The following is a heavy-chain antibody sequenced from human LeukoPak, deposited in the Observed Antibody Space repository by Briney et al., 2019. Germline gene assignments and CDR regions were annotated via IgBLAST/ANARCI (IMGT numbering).Heavy chain of an antibody. CDR1: GFTVSTNY. CDR3: ARGLGYGSGPVDH. CDR2: IYSDGTT. V-gene: IGHV3-53*01. D-gene: IGHD3-10*01. J-gene: IGHJ4*02. Sequence: PGGSLRLSCAASGFTVSTNYMTWVRQAPGKGLEWVSVIYSDGTTYYADSVKGRFTISRENSKNTVYLQMNSLRAEDTAVYYCARGLGYGSGPVDHWGQGTLVTLSS.